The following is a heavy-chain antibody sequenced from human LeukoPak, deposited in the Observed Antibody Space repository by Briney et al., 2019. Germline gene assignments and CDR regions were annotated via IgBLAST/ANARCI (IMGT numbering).Heavy chain of an antibody. D-gene: IGHD6-13*01. CDR2: ISGSGGST. V-gene: IGHV3-23*01. CDR3: AKDRRARIAAAVDAFDI. Sequence: GGSLRLSCAASGFTFSSYAMSWVRQAPGKGLEWVSAISGSGGSTYYADSVKGRFTISRDNSKNTLYLQMNSLRAEDTAVYYCAKDRRARIAAAVDAFDIWGQGTMVTVSS. J-gene: IGHJ3*02. CDR1: GFTFSSYA.